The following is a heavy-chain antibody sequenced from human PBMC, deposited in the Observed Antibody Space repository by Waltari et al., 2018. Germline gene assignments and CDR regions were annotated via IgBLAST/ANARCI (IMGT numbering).Heavy chain of an antibody. V-gene: IGHV3-7*01. CDR2: IKQDGSEK. CDR1: GFTFSSYW. CDR3: ARIRSYVAAAGNFDY. Sequence: EVQLVESGGGLVQPGGSLSLSCAASGFTFSSYWMSWVRQAPGKGLEWVANIKQDGSEKYYVDSVKGRFTISRDNAKNSLYLQMNSLRAEDTAVYYCARIRSYVAAAGNFDYWGQGTLVTVSS. J-gene: IGHJ4*02. D-gene: IGHD6-13*01.